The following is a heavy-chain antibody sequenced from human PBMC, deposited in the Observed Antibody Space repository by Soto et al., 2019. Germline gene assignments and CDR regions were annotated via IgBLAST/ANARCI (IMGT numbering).Heavy chain of an antibody. CDR2: FTPKCGTA. D-gene: IGHD5-12*01. J-gene: IGHJ2*01. V-gene: IGHV1-69*01. CDR1: GVSFTDHG. CDR3: ARGVVSGFEHWYFYI. Sequence: QVQLVQSGAEVKKPGSSVKVSCRASGVSFTDHGISWLRQAPGHGLEWIGGFTPKCGTATYAPKFQGRLSITADESKTTASVTLSSLRPEATAVYFCARGVVSGFEHWYFYIWCRGTLITVSS.